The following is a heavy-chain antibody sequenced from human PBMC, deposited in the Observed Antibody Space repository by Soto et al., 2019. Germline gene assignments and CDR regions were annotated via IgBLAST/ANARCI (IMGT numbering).Heavy chain of an antibody. V-gene: IGHV4-31*03. Sequence: PSETLSLTCTVSGGSISSGGYYWSWIRQHPGKGLEWIGYIYYSGSTYYNPSLKSRITISVDTSKNQFSLKLSSVTAADTAVYYCAWSISLRRYGMDVWGQGTTVTVSS. CDR3: AWSISLRRYGMDV. J-gene: IGHJ6*02. D-gene: IGHD2-21*02. CDR1: GGSISSGGYY. CDR2: IYYSGST.